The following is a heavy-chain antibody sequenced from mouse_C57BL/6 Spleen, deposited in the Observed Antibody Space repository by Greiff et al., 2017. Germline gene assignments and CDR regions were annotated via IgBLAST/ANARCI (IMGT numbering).Heavy chain of an antibody. CDR2: INPSNGGT. CDR3: AREPSYYSNYVGFAY. Sequence: QVQLQQPGTELVKPGASVKLSCKASGYTFTSYWMHWVKQRPGQGLEWIGNINPSNGGTNYNEKFKSKATLTVDKSSSTAYMQLSSLTSEDSAVXYCAREPSYYSNYVGFAYWGQGTLVTVSA. J-gene: IGHJ3*01. CDR1: GYTFTSYW. V-gene: IGHV1-53*01. D-gene: IGHD2-5*01.